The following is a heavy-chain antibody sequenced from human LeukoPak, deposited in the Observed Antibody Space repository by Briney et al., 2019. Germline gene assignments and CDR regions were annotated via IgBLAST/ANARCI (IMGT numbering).Heavy chain of an antibody. V-gene: IGHV3-21*01. Sequence: GGSLRLSCAASGFTFSSYTMNWVRQAPGKGLEWVSSLSSSGSYIYFADSVKGRFTISRDNAQNSLYLQMNSLRAEDTAVYYCARAANLCLDVWGQGTTVTVSS. CDR1: GFTFSSYT. J-gene: IGHJ6*02. CDR2: LSSSGSYI. CDR3: ARAANLCLDV.